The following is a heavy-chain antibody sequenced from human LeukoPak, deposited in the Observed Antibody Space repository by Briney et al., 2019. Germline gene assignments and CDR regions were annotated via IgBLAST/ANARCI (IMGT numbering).Heavy chain of an antibody. CDR1: GFRFSHYY. V-gene: IGHV3-11*04. CDR3: ARERVSTVTPVGY. J-gene: IGHJ4*02. D-gene: IGHD4-17*01. CDR2: ISSSAATT. Sequence: GGSLRLSCVTSGFRFSHYYMMWIRQAPGKGPEGVAHISSSAATTLYADSVKGRFAVSRDNAKNPLYLEMTSLRAEDTAVYCCARERVSTVTPVGYWGQGTLVTVSS.